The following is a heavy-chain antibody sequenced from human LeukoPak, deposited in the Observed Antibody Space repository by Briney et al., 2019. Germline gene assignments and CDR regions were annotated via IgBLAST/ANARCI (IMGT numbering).Heavy chain of an antibody. V-gene: IGHV3-74*03. D-gene: IGHD2-8*01. CDR1: GFTFSSYG. CDR2: INNDGSST. CDR3: ARDHYWLEYCINGVCQDTFDI. J-gene: IGHJ3*02. Sequence: GGSLRLSCAASGFTFSSYGMHWVRQAPGKGLVWVSHINNDGSSTKYADSVRGRFTISRDNSRDMVYLQLNSLRPGDTAVYYCARDHYWLEYCINGVCQDTFDIWGQGTMVTVSS.